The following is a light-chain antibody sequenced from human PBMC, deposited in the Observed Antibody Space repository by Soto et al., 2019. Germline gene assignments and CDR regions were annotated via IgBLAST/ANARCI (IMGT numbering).Light chain of an antibody. Sequence: QSVLTQPPSASGTPGQTIAISCSGGSSNIGSHTVNWYQQLPGTAPRLLIYSNTQRPSGVPDRFSGSKSGTSASLAISGLQSEYEGDYYCAAWDDSLNGVVFRGGIKLTVL. V-gene: IGLV1-44*01. CDR3: AAWDDSLNGVV. J-gene: IGLJ2*01. CDR1: SSNIGSHT. CDR2: SNT.